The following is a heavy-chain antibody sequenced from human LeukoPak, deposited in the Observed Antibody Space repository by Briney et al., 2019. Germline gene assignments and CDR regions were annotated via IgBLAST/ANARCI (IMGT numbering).Heavy chain of an antibody. V-gene: IGHV1-2*06. CDR3: ARDYDFWSGHRWFDP. D-gene: IGHD3-3*01. CDR2: INPNSGGT. J-gene: IGHJ5*02. Sequence: GASVKVSCKASGGTFSSYAISWVRQAPGQGLEWMGRINPNSGGTNYAQKFQGRVTMTRDTSISTAYMELSRLRSDDTAVYYCARDYDFWSGHRWFDPWGQGTLVTVSS. CDR1: GGTFSSYA.